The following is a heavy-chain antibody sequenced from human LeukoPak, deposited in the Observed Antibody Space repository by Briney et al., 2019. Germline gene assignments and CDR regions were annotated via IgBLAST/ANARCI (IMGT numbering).Heavy chain of an antibody. CDR1: GFTVSSNY. D-gene: IGHD3-22*01. CDR2: IYYSGST. J-gene: IGHJ4*02. CDR3: ARVYYDSSGYYYFDY. Sequence: GSLRLSCAASGFTVSSNYMSWVRQAPGKGLEWIGYIYYSGSTSHKPSLKSRVTISVDTSKNQFPLKMSSVTAADTAVYYCARVYYDSSGYYYFDYWGQGTLVTVSS. V-gene: IGHV4-59*02.